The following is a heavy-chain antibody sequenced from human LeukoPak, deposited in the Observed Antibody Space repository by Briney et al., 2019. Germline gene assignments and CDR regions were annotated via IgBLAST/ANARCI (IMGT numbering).Heavy chain of an antibody. CDR2: IKSKTDGGTT. CDR3: TPVYYYDSSGPDY. CDR1: GFTFSNAW. D-gene: IGHD3-22*01. Sequence: SGGSLRLSCAASGFTFSNAWMSWVRQAPGKGLEWVGRIKSKTDGGTTDYAAPVKGRFTISRDDSKNTLYLQMNSLKTEDTAVYYCTPVYYYDSSGPDYWGQGTLVTVSS. V-gene: IGHV3-15*01. J-gene: IGHJ4*02.